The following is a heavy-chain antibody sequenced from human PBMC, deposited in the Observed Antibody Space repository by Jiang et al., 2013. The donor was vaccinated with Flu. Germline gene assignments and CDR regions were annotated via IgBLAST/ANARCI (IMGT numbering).Heavy chain of an antibody. J-gene: IGHJ4*02. V-gene: IGHV3-21*06. CDR3: AREGLSFDY. Sequence: KGRLTISRDNAKNLLYLQMNNLRAEDTAVYYCAREGLSFDYWGQGTLVTVSS.